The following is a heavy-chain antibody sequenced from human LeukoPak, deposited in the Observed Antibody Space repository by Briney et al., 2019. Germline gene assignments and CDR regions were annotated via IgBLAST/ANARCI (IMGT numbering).Heavy chain of an antibody. V-gene: IGHV1-18*01. CDR1: GYTFTTYG. CDR2: ISAYNGNT. J-gene: IGHJ4*02. CDR3: ARVLLYYYDSSGYYRDFDY. Sequence: GASVKVSCKASGYTFTTYGFNWVRQAPGQGLEWMGWISAYNGNTNYAQKLQGRVTMTTDTSTSTAYMELRSLRSDDTAVYYCARVLLYYYDSSGYYRDFDYWGQGTLVTVSS. D-gene: IGHD3-22*01.